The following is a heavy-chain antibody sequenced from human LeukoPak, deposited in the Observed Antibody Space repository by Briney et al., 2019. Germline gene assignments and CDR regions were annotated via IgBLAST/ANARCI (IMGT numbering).Heavy chain of an antibody. CDR3: ARGGIMNYYDSSGYYYHFDY. V-gene: IGHV4-59*12. Sequence: SQTLSLTCTVSGGSISSYYWSWIRQPPGKGLEWIGYIYYSGSTNYNPSLKSRVTISVDTSKNQFSLKLSSVTAADTAVYYCARGGIMNYYDSSGYYYHFDYWGQGTLVTVSS. CDR2: IYYSGST. CDR1: GGSISSYY. D-gene: IGHD3-22*01. J-gene: IGHJ4*02.